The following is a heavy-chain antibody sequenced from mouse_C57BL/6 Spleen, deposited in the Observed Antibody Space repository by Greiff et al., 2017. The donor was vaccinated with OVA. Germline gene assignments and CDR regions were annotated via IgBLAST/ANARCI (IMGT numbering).Heavy chain of an antibody. D-gene: IGHD3-1*01. CDR2: IYPRSGNT. V-gene: IGHV1-81*01. CDR1: GYTFTSYG. CDR3: ATRGGPDY. Sequence: VQRVESGAELARPGASVKLSCKASGYTFTSYGISWVKQRTGQGLEWIGEIYPRSGNTYYNEKFKGKATLTADKSSSTAYMELRSLTSEDSAVYFCATRGGPDYWGQGTTLTVSS. J-gene: IGHJ2*01.